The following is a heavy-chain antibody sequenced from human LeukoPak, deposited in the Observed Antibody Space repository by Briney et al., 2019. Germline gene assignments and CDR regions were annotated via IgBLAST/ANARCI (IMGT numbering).Heavy chain of an antibody. CDR3: AISRAQGFDY. CDR2: IYYSGST. CDR1: GGSISSYY. V-gene: IGHV4-59*01. D-gene: IGHD2-2*01. Sequence: PSETLSLTCTVSGGSISSYYWSWIRQPPGKGLEWIGYIYYSGSTNYNPSLKSRVTISVDTSKNQFSLKLSSVTAADTAVYYCAISRAQGFDYWGQGTLVTVSS. J-gene: IGHJ4*02.